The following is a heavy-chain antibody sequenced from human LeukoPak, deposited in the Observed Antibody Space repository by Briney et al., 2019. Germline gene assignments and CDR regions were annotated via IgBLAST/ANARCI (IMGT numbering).Heavy chain of an antibody. Sequence: GESLKISCKGSGYSFTSYWIGWVRQMPGKGLEGMGIIYPGDSDTRYSPSFQGQVTISADQSISTAYLQSSSLKASDTPTYSCARHREYSSSGMLTYSYYYMDVWGKGTTVTVSS. D-gene: IGHD6-6*01. CDR1: GYSFTSYW. V-gene: IGHV5-51*01. CDR2: IYPGDSDT. J-gene: IGHJ6*03. CDR3: ARHREYSSSGMLTYSYYYMDV.